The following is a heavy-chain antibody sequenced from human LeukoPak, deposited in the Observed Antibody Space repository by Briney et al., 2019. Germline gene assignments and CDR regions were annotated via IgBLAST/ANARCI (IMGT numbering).Heavy chain of an antibody. Sequence: TGGSLRLSCAASGFTFDDYAMHWVRQAPGKGLEWVSLISWDGGSTYYADSVKGRFTISRDNAKNSLYLQMNSLRAEDTAVYYCAREMYYDYVWGSYGYWGQGTLVTVSS. CDR3: AREMYYDYVWGSYGY. J-gene: IGHJ4*02. D-gene: IGHD3-16*01. CDR2: ISWDGGST. CDR1: GFTFDDYA. V-gene: IGHV3-43D*03.